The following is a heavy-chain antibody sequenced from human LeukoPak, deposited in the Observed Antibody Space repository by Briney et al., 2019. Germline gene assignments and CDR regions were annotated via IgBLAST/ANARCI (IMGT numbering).Heavy chain of an antibody. D-gene: IGHD1-26*01. CDR2: IYHSGST. CDR1: GYSISSGYY. J-gene: IGHJ5*02. V-gene: IGHV4-38-2*02. CDR3: AKSGSYPFNWFDP. Sequence: SETLSLTCTVSGYSISSGYYWGWIRPPPGKGLEWIGSIYHSGSTYYNPSLKSRVTISVDTSKNQFSLKLSSVTAADTAVYYCAKSGSYPFNWFDPWGQGTLVTVSS.